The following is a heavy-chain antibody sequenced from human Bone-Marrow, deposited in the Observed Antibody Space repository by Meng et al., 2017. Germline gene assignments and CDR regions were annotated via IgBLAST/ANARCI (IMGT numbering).Heavy chain of an antibody. D-gene: IGHD6-13*01. CDR1: GYNFPDYY. V-gene: IGHV1-2*06. Sequence: QVQLVHAGAEVKQPGASVKASCKPSGYNFPDYYIHWVRQAPGQGLEWMGRIDPKNGDTHYAQKFQGRVTMTGDTSISTAYMDLSGLRSDDTAVYYCARDEDISAAGKLFGDYWGQGTLVTVSS. CDR3: ARDEDISAAGKLFGDY. CDR2: IDPKNGDT. J-gene: IGHJ4*02.